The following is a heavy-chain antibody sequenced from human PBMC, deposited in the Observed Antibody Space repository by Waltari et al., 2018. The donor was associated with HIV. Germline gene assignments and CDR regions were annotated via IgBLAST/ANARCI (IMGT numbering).Heavy chain of an antibody. CDR2: IIQVPGTA. Sequence: QVQLVQSGAEVKKPGSSVTISCKASGGAFISHSFNWVRQAPGQGLEWMGRIIQVPGTANKAQRFQDRVTITADKITTTVYMELRSLRLDDTAMYYCASARETMGVDFDSWGQGTPVTV. V-gene: IGHV1-69*08. D-gene: IGHD3-10*01. CDR3: ASARETMGVDFDS. J-gene: IGHJ4*02. CDR1: GGAFISHS.